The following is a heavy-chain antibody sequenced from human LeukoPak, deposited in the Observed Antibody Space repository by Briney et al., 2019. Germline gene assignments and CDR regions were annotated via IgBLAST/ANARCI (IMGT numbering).Heavy chain of an antibody. J-gene: IGHJ6*04. Sequence: GGSLRLSCAASGFTFSSYWMTWVRHAPGKGLEWVGNIKGDGSEKYYVDSVKGRFTISRDNAKNSLYLQMNSLRAEDTAVYYCAELGITMIGGVWGKGTTVTISS. V-gene: IGHV3-7*01. D-gene: IGHD3-10*02. CDR1: GFTFSSYW. CDR2: IKGDGSEK. CDR3: AELGITMIGGV.